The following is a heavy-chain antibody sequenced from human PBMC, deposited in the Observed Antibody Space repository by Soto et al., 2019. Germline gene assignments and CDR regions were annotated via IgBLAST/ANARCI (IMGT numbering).Heavy chain of an antibody. CDR1: GFTFSSYS. CDR2: ISIDTDYT. D-gene: IGHD1-26*01. Sequence: PGGSLRLSCAASGFTFSSYSMDWVRQAPGKGLEWVSSISIDTDYTYYADSVKGRFTISRDNAKNSLYLQMNSLRAEDTAVYYCSRAVSGSYYQGHDYWGQGTLVTVSS. J-gene: IGHJ4*02. CDR3: SRAVSGSYYQGHDY. V-gene: IGHV3-21*01.